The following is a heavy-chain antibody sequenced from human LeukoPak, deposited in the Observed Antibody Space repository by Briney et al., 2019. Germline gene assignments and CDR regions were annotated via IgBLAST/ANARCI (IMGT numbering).Heavy chain of an antibody. V-gene: IGHV3-53*01. J-gene: IGHJ6*02. Sequence: GGSLRLSCAASGFTVSSNYMNWVRQAPGKGLEWVSVIYSGGITYSADSVKGRFTISRDKSKNTVYLQMNSLRAEDTAVYYCARAPSYGYGMDVWGPGTTVTVYS. CDR2: IYSGGIT. D-gene: IGHD2/OR15-2a*01. CDR3: ARAPSYGYGMDV. CDR1: GFTVSSNY.